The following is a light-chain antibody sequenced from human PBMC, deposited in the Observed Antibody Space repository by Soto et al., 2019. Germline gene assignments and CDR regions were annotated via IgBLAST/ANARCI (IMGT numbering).Light chain of an antibody. CDR1: AGAVTSTYY. J-gene: IGLJ2*01. V-gene: IGLV7-43*01. CDR2: STS. CDR3: LLYYGGAQVL. Sequence: QAVVTQEPSLTVSPGGTVTLTCASSAGAVTSTYYINWLQQKPGQAPRALIYSTSEKHSWTPARFSGSLLGGKAALTLSAAQPEDEADYYCLLYYGGAQVLFGGGTQLTVL.